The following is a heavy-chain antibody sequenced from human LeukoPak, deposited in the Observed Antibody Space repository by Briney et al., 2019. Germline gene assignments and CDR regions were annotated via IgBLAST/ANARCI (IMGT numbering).Heavy chain of an antibody. D-gene: IGHD3-16*02. J-gene: IGHJ3*02. CDR2: ISAYNGNT. Sequence: ASVKVSCKASGYTFTSYGISWVRQAPGQGLEWMGWISAYNGNTNYAQRLQGRVTMTTDTSTSTAYMELRSLRSDDTAVYYCARAGRLHDYVWGSYRYGGDAFDIWGQGTMVTVSS. CDR1: GYTFTSYG. CDR3: ARAGRLHDYVWGSYRYGGDAFDI. V-gene: IGHV1-18*01.